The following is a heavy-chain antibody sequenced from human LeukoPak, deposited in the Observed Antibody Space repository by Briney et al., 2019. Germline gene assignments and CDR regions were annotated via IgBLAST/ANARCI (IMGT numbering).Heavy chain of an antibody. Sequence: ASVKVSCKASGYTFTGYYMHWVRQAPGQGLEWMGWFNPNSGGTDYAQKFQGRVTMTRDTSISTAYMELSRLRSDDTAVYYCARGSGNWLSNLPFGYWGQGTLVTVSS. J-gene: IGHJ4*02. CDR2: FNPNSGGT. CDR3: ARGSGNWLSNLPFGY. CDR1: GYTFTGYY. V-gene: IGHV1-2*02. D-gene: IGHD3-9*01.